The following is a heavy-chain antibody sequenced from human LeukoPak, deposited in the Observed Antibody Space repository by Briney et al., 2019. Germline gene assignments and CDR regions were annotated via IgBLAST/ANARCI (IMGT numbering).Heavy chain of an antibody. D-gene: IGHD6-19*01. CDR2: ISYDGTDK. CDR1: GFSFSSYA. J-gene: IGHJ6*02. V-gene: IGHV3-30*04. CDR3: AKAGYSSGWTRYYGMDV. Sequence: GGSLRLSCAASGFSFSSYAMHWVRQPPGKGLEWVALISYDGTDKYHVDSVKGRFTISRDNSNNTLYLQMNSLRPDDTAVYYCAKAGYSSGWTRYYGMDVWGQGTTVAVSS.